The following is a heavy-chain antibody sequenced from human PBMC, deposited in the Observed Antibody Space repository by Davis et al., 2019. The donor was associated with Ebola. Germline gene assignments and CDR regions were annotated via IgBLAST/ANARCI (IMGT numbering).Heavy chain of an antibody. V-gene: IGHV3-23*01. CDR2: ISGSGGST. CDR3: TRHVPGDFWFFDL. CDR1: GFTFSSYA. D-gene: IGHD4-17*01. J-gene: IGHJ2*01. Sequence: GESLKISCAASGFTFSSYAMSWVRQAPGKGLEWVSAISGSGGSTYHSDSVKGRFTISRDNAKNTVSLQMNDLRVEDTAVYFCTRHVPGDFWFFDLWGRGTMVTVSS.